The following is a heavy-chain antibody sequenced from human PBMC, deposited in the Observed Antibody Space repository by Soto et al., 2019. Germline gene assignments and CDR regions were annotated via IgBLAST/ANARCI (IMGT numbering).Heavy chain of an antibody. CDR3: ARNQRDCISTSCYYWFDP. J-gene: IGHJ5*02. V-gene: IGHV1-2*04. D-gene: IGHD2-2*01. CDR1: GYTFTGYY. CDR2: INPNSGGT. Sequence: ASVKVYCKASGYTFTGYYMHWVRQAPGQGLEWMGWINPNSGGTNYAQKFQGWVTMTRDTSISTAYMELSRLRSDDTAVYYCARNQRDCISTSCYYWFDPWGQGTLVTVSS.